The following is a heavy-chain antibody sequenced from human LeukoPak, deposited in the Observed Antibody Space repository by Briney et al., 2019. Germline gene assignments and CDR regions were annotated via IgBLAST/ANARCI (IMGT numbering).Heavy chain of an antibody. V-gene: IGHV3-23*01. CDR3: AKFSPYGGIVY. Sequence: GGSLRLSCAASGFSFSSSAMSWVRPAPGKGLEWVSAISGNGGSTFYADSVKGRFTISRDNSKNTQSLQMSSLRAEDTAVYYCAKFSPYGGIVYWGQGTLVTVSS. CDR2: ISGNGGST. D-gene: IGHD4-23*01. J-gene: IGHJ4*02. CDR1: GFSFSSSA.